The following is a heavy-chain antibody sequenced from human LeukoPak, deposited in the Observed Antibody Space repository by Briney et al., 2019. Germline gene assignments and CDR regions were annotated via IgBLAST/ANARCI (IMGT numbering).Heavy chain of an antibody. D-gene: IGHD1-26*01. V-gene: IGHV4-59*01. CDR2: VSHRGAT. J-gene: IGHJ6*02. Sequence: PSETLSLTCSVSGASINGFFWIWVRQTPAKGLEWIGYVSHRGATTSNPTLTSQVSITIDTSKSQISLTMTSVTAADSALYYCARDRRGSFYTFDLWGPGTTVSVS. CDR1: GASINGFF. CDR3: ARDRRGSFYTFDL.